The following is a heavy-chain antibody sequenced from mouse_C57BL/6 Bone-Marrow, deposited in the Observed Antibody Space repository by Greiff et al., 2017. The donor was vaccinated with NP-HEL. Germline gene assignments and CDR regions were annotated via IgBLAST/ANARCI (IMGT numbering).Heavy chain of an antibody. CDR3: ARGSSYVH. CDR1: GYTFTSYW. Sequence: VQLQQPGAELVMPGASVKLSCKASGYTFTSYWMHWVKQRPGQGLEWIGEIDPSDSYTNYNQKFKGKSTLTVDKSSSTAYMQLSSLTSEDSAVYYCARGSSYVHWGQGTTLTVSS. D-gene: IGHD1-1*01. J-gene: IGHJ2*01. V-gene: IGHV1-69*01. CDR2: IDPSDSYT.